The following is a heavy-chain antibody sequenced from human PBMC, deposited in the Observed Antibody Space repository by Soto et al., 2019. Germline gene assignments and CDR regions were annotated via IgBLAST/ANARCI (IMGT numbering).Heavy chain of an antibody. CDR1: GISFSNFA. Sequence: GGSLRLSCVASGISFSNFAMSWVRQAPGKGLEWVSVISGSGRRTSYADSVKARFTISRDNSKNTVYLQINSLRAEDTAVYYCGKLRSRDTSLDYGDYVGYFQHWGQGTLVTVSS. D-gene: IGHD4-17*01. V-gene: IGHV3-23*01. CDR3: GKLRSRDTSLDYGDYVGYFQH. J-gene: IGHJ1*01. CDR2: ISGSGRRT.